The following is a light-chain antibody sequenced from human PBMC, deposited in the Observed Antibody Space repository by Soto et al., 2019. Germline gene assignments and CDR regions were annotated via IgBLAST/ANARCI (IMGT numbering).Light chain of an antibody. V-gene: IGLV2-8*01. Sequence: QSVLTQPLSASGSHVQSVTISCTGASSDIGAYNYVSWYQQHPGKAPKLMIYEVSKRPSGVPDRFSGSKSGNTASLTVSGLQAEDEADYFCSSYAGSNLYVFGSGTKVTVL. CDR2: EVS. CDR3: SSYAGSNLYV. CDR1: SSDIGAYNY. J-gene: IGLJ1*01.